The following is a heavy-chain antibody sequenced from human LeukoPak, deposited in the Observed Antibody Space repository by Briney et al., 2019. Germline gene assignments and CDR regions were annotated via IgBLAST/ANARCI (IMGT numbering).Heavy chain of an antibody. CDR1: GFTFSDYY. Sequence: GGSLRLSCAASGFTFSDYYMSWIRQAPGKGLEGVSYLSRSGSTIYYADSVKGRLTISRENSKNTLYMQMNSLRAEDTAVYYCLNAAIDYWGQGTLVTVSS. CDR2: LSRSGSTI. V-gene: IGHV3-11*01. J-gene: IGHJ4*02. CDR3: LNAAIDY. D-gene: IGHD6-25*01.